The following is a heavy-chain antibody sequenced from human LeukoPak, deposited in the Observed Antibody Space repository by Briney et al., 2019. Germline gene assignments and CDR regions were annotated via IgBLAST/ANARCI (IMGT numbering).Heavy chain of an antibody. D-gene: IGHD5-18*01. CDR2: NNSNWSTA. CDR1: GFTFSTYW. Sequence: QPGGSLRLSCAASGFTFSTYWMHWVRQVPGKALVCVSRNNSNWSTAVYADPVKRRLPLSRHNAKNTLSLEINSLRAEDTPLYYCAPEGGSSYDYWGQRTLVPVSS. J-gene: IGHJ4*02. V-gene: IGHV3-74*01. CDR3: APEGGSSYDY.